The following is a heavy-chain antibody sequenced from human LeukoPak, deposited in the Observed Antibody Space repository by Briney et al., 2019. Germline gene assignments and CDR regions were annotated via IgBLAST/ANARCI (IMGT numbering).Heavy chain of an antibody. Sequence: ASVKVSCKASGFTFTDHYFHWVRQAPGQGLEWMGVVNPGGGSTTYAQKVQGRVAMSSDKSTNTLYMELTSLRSDDTALYYCARLVGGTGYFDYWGQGALVTVSS. J-gene: IGHJ4*02. CDR1: GFTFTDHY. CDR3: ARLVGGTGYFDY. V-gene: IGHV1-46*01. D-gene: IGHD3-9*01. CDR2: VNPGGGST.